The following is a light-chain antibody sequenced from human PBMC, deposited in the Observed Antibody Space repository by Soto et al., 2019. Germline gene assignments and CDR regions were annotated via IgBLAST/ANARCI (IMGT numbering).Light chain of an antibody. J-gene: IGKJ2*01. CDR1: QSVLYSSSSKNC. V-gene: IGKV4-1*01. CDR2: WAS. Sequence: DIVMTQSPDSLPVFLGERATIKCKSSQSVLYSSSSKNCLVWYQQKPGQPPKVLIYWASTRESGVPDRFSGSGSGTDFTRTISNLQAADVEVYYCLQPCISPYTFGQGTKLE. CDR3: LQPCISPYT.